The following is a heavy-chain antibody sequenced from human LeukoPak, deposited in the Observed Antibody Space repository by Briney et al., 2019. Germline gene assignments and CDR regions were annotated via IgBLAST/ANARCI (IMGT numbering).Heavy chain of an antibody. V-gene: IGHV3-21*01. CDR2: ISSSSSYI. D-gene: IGHD3-3*01. Sequence: PGGSLRLSCAASGFTFSSYSMNWVRQAPGKGLEWDSSISSSSSYIYYADSVKGRFTISRDNAKNSLYLQMNSLRAEDTAVYYCARDGDYDFWSGYYYYFDYWGQGTLVTVSS. CDR3: ARDGDYDFWSGYYYYFDY. J-gene: IGHJ4*02. CDR1: GFTFSSYS.